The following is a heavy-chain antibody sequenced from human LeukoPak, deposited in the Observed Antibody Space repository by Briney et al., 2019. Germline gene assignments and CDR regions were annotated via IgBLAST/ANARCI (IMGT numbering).Heavy chain of an antibody. V-gene: IGHV4-39*01. Sequence: SETLSLTCTVSGGSISSSSYYWGWIRQPPGKGLEWIGSIYYSGSTYYNPSLKCRVTISVDTSKNQFSLKLSSVTAADTAVYYCARGTTVTGSGYWGQGTLVTVSS. CDR1: GGSISSSSYY. J-gene: IGHJ4*02. CDR2: IYYSGST. CDR3: ARGTTVTGSGY. D-gene: IGHD4-17*01.